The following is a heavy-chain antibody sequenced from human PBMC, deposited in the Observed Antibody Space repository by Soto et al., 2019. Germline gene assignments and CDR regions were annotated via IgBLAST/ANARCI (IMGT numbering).Heavy chain of an antibody. CDR1: GFTFSSYA. V-gene: IGHV3-23*01. CDR2: ISGSGGST. Sequence: EVQLLESGGGLVQPGGSLRLSCAASGFTFSSYAMSWVRQAPGKGLEWVSAISGSGGSTYYADSVKGRFTISRDNSKNTLYLQMNSLRAEDTAVYYCAKSWGHCSGGSCRNPHYYYYYYMDVWGKGTTVTVSS. CDR3: AKSWGHCSGGSCRNPHYYYYYYMDV. J-gene: IGHJ6*03. D-gene: IGHD2-15*01.